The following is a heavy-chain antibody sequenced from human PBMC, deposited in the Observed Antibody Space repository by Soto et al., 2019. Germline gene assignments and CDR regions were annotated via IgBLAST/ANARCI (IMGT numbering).Heavy chain of an antibody. Sequence: QLQLQESGPGLVKPSETLSLTCAVSGASISRTGFHWGWIRQPPGQGLEWIGSIYEGETTFYNSSLKSRVTITAETSKNHFTLKLSSVTDAAKAVYYCSRRGSGHTFDYWGQGTLVTVSS. CDR1: GASISRTGFH. CDR3: SRRGSGHTFDY. V-gene: IGHV4-39*01. CDR2: IYEGETT. J-gene: IGHJ4*02. D-gene: IGHD3-10*01.